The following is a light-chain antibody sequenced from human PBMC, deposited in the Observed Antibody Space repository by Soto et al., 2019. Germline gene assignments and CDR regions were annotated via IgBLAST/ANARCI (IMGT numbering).Light chain of an antibody. Sequence: QPPYSSGSPGQSGTLSCTGTSSDVGGYNFVSWYQQHPGKAPKLMIYEVSKRPSGVPDRFSGSKSGNTASLTVSGLQAEDEADYYCSSYAGSNIYVFGTGTKVTVL. J-gene: IGLJ1*01. CDR2: EVS. CDR3: SSYAGSNIYV. CDR1: SSDVGGYNF. V-gene: IGLV2-8*01.